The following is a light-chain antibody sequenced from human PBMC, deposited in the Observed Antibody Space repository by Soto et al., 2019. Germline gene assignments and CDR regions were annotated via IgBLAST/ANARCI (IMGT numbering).Light chain of an antibody. CDR2: GAS. CDR1: QSVSSSH. V-gene: IGKV3-20*01. CDR3: QQYGSSPRT. Sequence: EIVLTQSPSTLSLSPGERATLSCRASQSVSSSHLAWYQQKPGQAPRLLISGASSRATGIPDRFTGSGSGTDFTLTISRLEPEDFAVYYCQQYGSSPRTFGQGTRLEIK. J-gene: IGKJ5*01.